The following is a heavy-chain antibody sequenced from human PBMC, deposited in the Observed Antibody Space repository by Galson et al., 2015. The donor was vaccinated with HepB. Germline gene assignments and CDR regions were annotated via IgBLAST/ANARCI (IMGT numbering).Heavy chain of an antibody. D-gene: IGHD3-3*02. J-gene: IGHJ4*02. CDR1: GFIFSTYN. Sequence: SLRLSCAASGFIFSTYNMNWVRQAPGKGLEWVSYISSSSTYINYADSVKGRFTISRDNANSSLYLQMNSLRAEDTAVYYCAREGRHFYWGQGTLVTVSS. CDR3: AREGRHFY. CDR2: ISSSSTYI. V-gene: IGHV3-21*01.